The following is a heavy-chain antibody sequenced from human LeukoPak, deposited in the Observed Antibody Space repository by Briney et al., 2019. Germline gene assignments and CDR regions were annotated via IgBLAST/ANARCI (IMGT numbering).Heavy chain of an antibody. Sequence: SGTLSLTCAVSGGSISSSNWWSWVRQPPGKGLEWIGEIYHSGSTNYNPSLKSRVTMSVDTSKNQFSLKLSSVTAADTAVYYCARDLEAVAGTDYWGQGTLVTVSS. J-gene: IGHJ4*02. D-gene: IGHD6-19*01. V-gene: IGHV4-4*02. CDR2: IYHSGST. CDR3: ARDLEAVAGTDY. CDR1: GGSISSSNW.